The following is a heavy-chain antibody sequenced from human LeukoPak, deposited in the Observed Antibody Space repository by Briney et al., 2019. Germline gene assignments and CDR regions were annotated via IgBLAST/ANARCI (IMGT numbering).Heavy chain of an antibody. J-gene: IGHJ4*02. CDR3: AKDRVSGLVWPAGDFDY. CDR2: ISGGGGST. V-gene: IGHV3-23*01. D-gene: IGHD3-10*01. CDR1: GFTFSSYA. Sequence: PGGSLRLSCAASGFTFSSYAMNWVRQAPGKGLEWVSAISGGGGSTYYADSVKGRFTISRDNSKNTLYLQMNSLRAEDTALYYCAKDRVSGLVWPAGDFDYWGQGTLVSVSS.